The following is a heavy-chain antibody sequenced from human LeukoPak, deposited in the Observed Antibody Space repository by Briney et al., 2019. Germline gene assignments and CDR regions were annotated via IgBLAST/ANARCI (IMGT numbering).Heavy chain of an antibody. D-gene: IGHD3-10*01. CDR3: AKDRVPYYYGSGTNYFDY. V-gene: IGHV3-23*01. CDR2: ISGTGGTT. Sequence: GGSLRLSCAASGFTFSSYAMSWVRQAPGKGLEWVSGISGTGGTTDYADSVKGRFTIPRDNSKNTLYLQMNSLRAEDTAVYYCAKDRVPYYYGSGTNYFDYWGQGTLVTVSS. J-gene: IGHJ4*02. CDR1: GFTFSSYA.